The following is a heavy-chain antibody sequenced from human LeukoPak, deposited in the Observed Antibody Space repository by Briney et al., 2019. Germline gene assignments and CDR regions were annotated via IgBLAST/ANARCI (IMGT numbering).Heavy chain of an antibody. D-gene: IGHD3-22*01. CDR1: GYTFTRYA. CDR2: INTKTGNP. V-gene: IGHV7-4-1*02. CDR3: AVLSYDSSGYYYPFDY. J-gene: IGHJ4*02. Sequence: ASVKVSCKASGYTFTRYAMNWIRQAPGQGLEWIGWINTKTGNPTYGQGFTGRFVFSLDTSVSTAYLQISSLKTEDTAVYYCAVLSYDSSGYYYPFDYWGQGTLVTVSS.